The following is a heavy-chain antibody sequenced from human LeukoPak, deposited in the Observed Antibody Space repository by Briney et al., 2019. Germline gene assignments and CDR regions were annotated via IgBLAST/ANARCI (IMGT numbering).Heavy chain of an antibody. V-gene: IGHV4-59*01. CDR3: ATDCSSTSCLA. CDR1: GGSISGYY. CDR2: IYDGGST. J-gene: IGHJ4*02. Sequence: SETLSLTCIVSGGSISGYYWSWIRQPPGKGLEWIGYIYDGGSTNYNPSLKSRVTISVDTSKNQFSLKLSSVTAADTAVYYCATDCSSTSCLAWGQGTLVTVSS. D-gene: IGHD2-2*01.